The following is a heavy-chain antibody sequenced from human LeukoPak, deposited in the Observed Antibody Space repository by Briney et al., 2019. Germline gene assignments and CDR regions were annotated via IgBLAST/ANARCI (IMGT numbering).Heavy chain of an antibody. CDR2: IFYSGNT. V-gene: IGHV4-59*01. CDR3: ARDGRLSYFDY. Sequence: SENLSLTCTVSGGSISTYYWSWIRQPPGKGLEWIGYIFYSGNTNYNPSLKSRVTISLDTPKNQFSLNLTSVTAADTAVYYCARDGRLSYFDYWGQGTLVTVSS. D-gene: IGHD6-19*01. CDR1: GGSISTYY. J-gene: IGHJ4*02.